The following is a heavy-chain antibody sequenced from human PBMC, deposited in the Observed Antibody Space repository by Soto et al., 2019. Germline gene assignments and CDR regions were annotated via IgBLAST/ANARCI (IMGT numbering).Heavy chain of an antibody. V-gene: IGHV3-21*01. D-gene: IGHD5-18*01. CDR2: ISSSSSYI. J-gene: IGHJ4*02. CDR3: ARAGELWLPFGY. CDR1: GFTFSSYS. Sequence: EVQLVESGGGLVKPGGSLRLSCAASGFTFSSYSMNWVRQAPGKGLEWVSSISSSSSYIYYADSVKGRFTISRDNAKNSLYLQMNSLRAEDTAVYYCARAGELWLPFGYWGQGTLVTVSS.